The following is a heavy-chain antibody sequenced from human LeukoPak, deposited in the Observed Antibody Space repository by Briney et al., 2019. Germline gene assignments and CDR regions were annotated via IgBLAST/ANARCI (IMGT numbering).Heavy chain of an antibody. CDR3: AKGLKTAVGPYKGYHYYMDV. CDR2: IRYDGSNK. Sequence: GGSLRLSCAASGFTVSSNYMSWVRQAPGKGLEWVAFIRYDGSNKYYADSVKGRFTISRDNSKNTLSLQVSSLRAEDTAIYYCAKGLKTAVGPYKGYHYYMDVWGKGTTVTVSS. D-gene: IGHD5-18*01. CDR1: GFTVSSNY. J-gene: IGHJ6*03. V-gene: IGHV3-30*02.